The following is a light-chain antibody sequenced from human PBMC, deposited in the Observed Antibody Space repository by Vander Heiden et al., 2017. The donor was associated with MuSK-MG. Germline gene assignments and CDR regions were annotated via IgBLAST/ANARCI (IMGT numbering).Light chain of an antibody. CDR1: QSISSY. Sequence: DIQMTQSPSSLSASVGDRVTITCRASQSISSYLNWYQQKPGKAPKVLIYAASTLQSGVPSRFSGSGSGTDFTLTISKLQPEDFATYYCQQSDDTPLTFGHGTTVDIK. J-gene: IGKJ3*01. CDR2: AAS. CDR3: QQSDDTPLT. V-gene: IGKV1-39*01.